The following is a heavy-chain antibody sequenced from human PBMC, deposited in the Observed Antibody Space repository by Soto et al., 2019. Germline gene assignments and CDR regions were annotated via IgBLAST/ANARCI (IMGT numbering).Heavy chain of an antibody. CDR2: ISGSGGST. J-gene: IGHJ4*02. CDR3: AKPDDSSGYYVEWYFDY. D-gene: IGHD3-22*01. CDR1: GFTFSSYA. Sequence: GGSLRLSCAASGFTFSSYAMSWVRQAPGKGLEWVSAISGSGGSTYYADSVKGRFTISRDNSKNTLYLQMNSLRAEDTAVYYCAKPDDSSGYYVEWYFDYWGQGTLVTVSP. V-gene: IGHV3-23*01.